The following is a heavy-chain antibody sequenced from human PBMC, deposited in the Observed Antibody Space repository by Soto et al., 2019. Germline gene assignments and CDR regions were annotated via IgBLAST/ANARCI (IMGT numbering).Heavy chain of an antibody. CDR2: MSGSGGSI. Sequence: GGSLRLSCAASGFIFSTYAMSWIRQAPGKGLEWVSAMSGSGGSIYYAESVKGRFTISRDNSRNTLYLQMNSLRAEDTAVYYCATIRNWNYEYWGQGTLVTVSS. CDR3: ATIRNWNYEY. D-gene: IGHD1-1*01. CDR1: GFIFSTYA. V-gene: IGHV3-23*01. J-gene: IGHJ4*02.